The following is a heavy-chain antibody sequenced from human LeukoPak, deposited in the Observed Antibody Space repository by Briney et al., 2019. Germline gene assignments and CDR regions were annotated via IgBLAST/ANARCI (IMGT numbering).Heavy chain of an antibody. CDR3: ARYREGYSFDY. V-gene: IGHV3-33*01. Sequence: GSLRLSCAASGFIFSSYGMHWVRQAPGKGLEWVAVIWYDGSKKYYADSVKGRFTISRDNSKNTLYLQMNSLRVEDTAVYYCARYREGYSFDYWGQGTLVTVSS. CDR2: IWYDGSKK. D-gene: IGHD5-24*01. J-gene: IGHJ4*02. CDR1: GFIFSSYG.